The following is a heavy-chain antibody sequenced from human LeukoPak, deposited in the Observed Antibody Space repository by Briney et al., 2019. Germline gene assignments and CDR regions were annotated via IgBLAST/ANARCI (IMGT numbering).Heavy chain of an antibody. D-gene: IGHD3-22*01. J-gene: IGHJ4*02. V-gene: IGHV1-8*03. CDR2: MNPNSGNT. CDR1: GYTFTSYD. Sequence: ASVKVSCKASGYTFTSYDINWVRQATGQGLEWMGWMNPNSGNTGYAQKFQGRVTITRNTSISTAYMELSSLRSEDTAVYYCARGQRGYYLPDYWGQGTLVTVSS. CDR3: ARGQRGYYLPDY.